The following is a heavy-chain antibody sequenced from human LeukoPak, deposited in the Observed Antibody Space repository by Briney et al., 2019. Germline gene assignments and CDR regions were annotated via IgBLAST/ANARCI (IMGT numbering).Heavy chain of an antibody. V-gene: IGHV3-30-3*01. CDR2: ISYDGSNK. J-gene: IGHJ4*02. Sequence: GGSLRLSCAASGFTFSSYAMHWVRQAPGKGLEWVAVISYDGSNKYYADSVKGRFTISRDNSKNTLYLQMNSLRAEDTAVYYCARDSRSTFDYWGQGTLVTVSS. D-gene: IGHD6-13*01. CDR1: GFTFSSYA. CDR3: ARDSRSTFDY.